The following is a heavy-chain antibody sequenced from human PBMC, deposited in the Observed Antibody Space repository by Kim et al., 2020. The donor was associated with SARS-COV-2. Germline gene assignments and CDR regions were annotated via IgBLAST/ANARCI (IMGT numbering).Heavy chain of an antibody. CDR1: GGTFILYS. CDR2: IIPIFGTA. Sequence: SVKVSCKASGGTFILYSILWVRQAPGQGREWMGGIIPIFGTANYAQKFQGRVTITADESTSTAYMELSSLRSEDTAVYYCARENNLRDYYVCTIWAYGMSVCGQGTPVTVSS. V-gene: IGHV1-69*13. CDR3: ARENNLRDYYVCTIWAYGMSV. D-gene: IGHD3-10*02. J-gene: IGHJ6*01.